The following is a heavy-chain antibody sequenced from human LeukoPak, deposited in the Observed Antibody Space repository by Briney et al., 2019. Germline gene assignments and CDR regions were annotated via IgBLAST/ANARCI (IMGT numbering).Heavy chain of an antibody. CDR3: ARGWELHD. CDR2: ISTYT. D-gene: IGHD1-26*01. Sequence: GASVKVSCKASGHTLTTYGISWGRQAPGQGLEWMGWISTYTKYAQKFQDRVTMTTDTSTNTAYMELRSLISGDTAMYYCARGWELHDWGQGTLVAVSS. CDR1: GHTLTTYG. V-gene: IGHV1-18*01. J-gene: IGHJ4*02.